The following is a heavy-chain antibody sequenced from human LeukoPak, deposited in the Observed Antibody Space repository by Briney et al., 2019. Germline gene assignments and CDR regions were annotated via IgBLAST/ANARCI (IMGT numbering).Heavy chain of an antibody. Sequence: GGSLRLSCAASGFTFSSYSMNWVRQAPGKGLKWVSSISSSSSYIYYADSVKGRFTISRDNAKNSLYLQMNSLRAEDTAVYYCARLFGGYYDSSGYPDYWGQGTLVTVSS. CDR2: ISSSSSYI. CDR3: ARLFGGYYDSSGYPDY. D-gene: IGHD3-22*01. CDR1: GFTFSSYS. V-gene: IGHV3-21*01. J-gene: IGHJ4*02.